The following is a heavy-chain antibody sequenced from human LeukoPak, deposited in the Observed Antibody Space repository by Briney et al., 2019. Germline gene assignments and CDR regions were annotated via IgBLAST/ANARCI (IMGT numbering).Heavy chain of an antibody. CDR1: GGTFSSYA. CDR3: ARDPGYYDSSGYYDSYFDY. V-gene: IGHV1-69*05. Sequence: ASVKVSRKASGGTFSSYAISWMRQAPGQGLEWMGGIIPIFGTANYAQKFQGRVTITTDESTSTAYMELSSLRSEDTAVYYCARDPGYYDSSGYYDSYFDYWGQGTLVTVSS. CDR2: IIPIFGTA. J-gene: IGHJ4*02. D-gene: IGHD3-22*01.